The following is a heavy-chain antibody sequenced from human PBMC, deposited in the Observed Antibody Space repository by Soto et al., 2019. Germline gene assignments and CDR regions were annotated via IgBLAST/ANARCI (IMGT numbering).Heavy chain of an antibody. V-gene: IGHV4-34*01. CDR2: INHSGST. J-gene: IGHJ5*02. CDR3: ARGRVVRGVSIWFDP. CDR1: GGSFSGYY. D-gene: IGHD3-10*01. Sequence: QVQLQQWGAGLLKPSETLSLTCAVYGGSFSGYYWSWIRQPPGKGLEWIGEINHSGSTNYNPSLTSRVTISVDTSKNQFSLKLSSVTAADTAVYYCARGRVVRGVSIWFDPWGQGTLVTVSS.